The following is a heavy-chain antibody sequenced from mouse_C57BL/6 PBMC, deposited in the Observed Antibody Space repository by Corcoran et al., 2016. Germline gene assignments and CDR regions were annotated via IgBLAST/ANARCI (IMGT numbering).Heavy chain of an antibody. CDR3: ASDYGDYFDY. D-gene: IGHD2-4*01. V-gene: IGHV1-26*01. CDR1: GYTFTDYY. Sequence: EVQLQQSGPELVKPGASVKISCKASGYTFTDYYMNWVKQSHGKSLEWIGDINPNNGGTSYNQKFKGKATLTVDKSSSTAYMELRSLTSEDSAVYYCASDYGDYFDYGGQGTTLTVSS. CDR2: INPNNGGT. J-gene: IGHJ2*01.